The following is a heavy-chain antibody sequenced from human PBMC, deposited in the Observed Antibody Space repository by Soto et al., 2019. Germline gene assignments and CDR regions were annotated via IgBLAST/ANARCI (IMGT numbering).Heavy chain of an antibody. CDR2: INHSGST. D-gene: IGHD6-13*01. CDR1: GGSFSGYY. CDR3: ARGPLRYSSSWYHDY. Sequence: SETLSLTCAVYGGSFSGYYWSWIRQPPGKGLEWIGEINHSGSTNYNPSLKSRVTISVDTSKNQFSLKLSSVTAADTAVYYCARGPLRYSSSWYHDYWGQGTLVTVSS. J-gene: IGHJ4*02. V-gene: IGHV4-34*01.